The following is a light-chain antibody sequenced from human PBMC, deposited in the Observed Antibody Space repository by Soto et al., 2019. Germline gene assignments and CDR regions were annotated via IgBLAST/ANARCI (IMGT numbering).Light chain of an antibody. CDR1: QSVSSY. CDR2: DSS. V-gene: IGKV3-11*01. Sequence: EIVLTQSPATLSLSPGERATLSCRASQSVSSYLAWYQQKPGQAPRLLIYDSSNRATGIPARFSGSGSGTDFTITISSLEPEDFAVYYCQQRSNWPPVYTFGQGTKLEIK. J-gene: IGKJ2*01. CDR3: QQRSNWPPVYT.